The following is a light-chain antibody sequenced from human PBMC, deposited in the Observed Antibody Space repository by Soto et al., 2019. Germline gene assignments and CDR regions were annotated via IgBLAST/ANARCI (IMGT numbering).Light chain of an antibody. J-gene: IGLJ1*01. CDR1: SSDVGGYNY. Sequence: QSALTQPASVSGSPGQSIAISCTGTSSDVGGYNYVSWYQQHPGKATKLIIYDVSNRPSGISNRFSGSKSGNTASLTISGLQAEDEADYYCAAWDDSLNGYVFGTGTKVTVL. CDR3: AAWDDSLNGYV. V-gene: IGLV2-14*01. CDR2: DVS.